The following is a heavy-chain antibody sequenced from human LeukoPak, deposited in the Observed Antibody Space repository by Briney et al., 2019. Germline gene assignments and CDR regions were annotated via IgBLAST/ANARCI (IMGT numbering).Heavy chain of an antibody. J-gene: IGHJ3*02. D-gene: IGHD6-13*01. V-gene: IGHV3-30*18. CDR1: GFTFSSYG. CDR2: IWYGGSNK. Sequence: GRSLRLSRAASGFTFSSYGMHWVRQAPGKGLEWVPVIWYGGSNKYYADSVKGRFTISRDNSKNTLYLQMNSLRAEDTAVYYCAKGDAPYSSSWLDAFDIWGQGTMVTVSS. CDR3: AKGDAPYSSSWLDAFDI.